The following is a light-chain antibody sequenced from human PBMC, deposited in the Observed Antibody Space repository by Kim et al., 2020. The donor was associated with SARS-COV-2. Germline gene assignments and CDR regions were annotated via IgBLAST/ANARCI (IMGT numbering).Light chain of an antibody. CDR2: EGS. Sequence: GHSITISGTGTSRDVGSYNLVSWYQQHPGKAPKLMIYEGSKRPSGVSNRFSGSKSGNTASLTISGLQAEDEADYYCCSYAGSSSWVFGGGTQLTVL. CDR3: CSYAGSSSWV. CDR1: SRDVGSYNL. V-gene: IGLV2-23*01. J-gene: IGLJ3*02.